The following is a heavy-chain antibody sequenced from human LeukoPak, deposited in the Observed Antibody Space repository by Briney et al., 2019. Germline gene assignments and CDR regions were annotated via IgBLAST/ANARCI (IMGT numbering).Heavy chain of an antibody. V-gene: IGHV3-21*01. D-gene: IGHD1-1*01. CDR1: GFTFSSYN. CDR3: ARDRGTWNDDGFDY. J-gene: IGHJ4*02. CDR2: ITSGSSYI. Sequence: GGSLRLSCAASGFTFSSYNMNWVRQAPGKGLEWVSSITSGSSYIYYADSVKGRFTISRDNAKNSLYLQMNSLRAEDTAVYYCARDRGTWNDDGFDYWGQGTLVTVSS.